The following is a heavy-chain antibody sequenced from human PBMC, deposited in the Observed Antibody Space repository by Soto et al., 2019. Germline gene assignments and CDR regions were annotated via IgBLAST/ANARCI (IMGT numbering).Heavy chain of an antibody. Sequence: GGSXRLSCVVSGFTFSMYCMHGVRQVPGQSPSWVSRISDDGTTTNYADSVSGRFTISRDNSKTTLYIQMNNLKPDDTAIYYCKRAPRDDSYGTGANWGQGTPVTVSS. CDR2: ISDDGTTT. J-gene: IGHJ4*02. CDR1: GFTFSMYC. D-gene: IGHD3-10*01. V-gene: IGHV3-74*01. CDR3: KRAPRDDSYGTGAN.